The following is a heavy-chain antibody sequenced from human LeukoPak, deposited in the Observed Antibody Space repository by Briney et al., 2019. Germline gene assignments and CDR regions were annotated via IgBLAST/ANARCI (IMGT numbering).Heavy chain of an antibody. CDR2: ISVDGKIQ. Sequence: PGGSLRLSCAASGFTFSTYTMHWVRQAPGKGLEWVVVISVDGKIQYYADSVRGRFTISRDNSKNTLYLQMNSLRDEDTAVYYCARDVGVNMIWGQGTLVTVSS. V-gene: IGHV3-30*04. CDR1: GFTFSTYT. D-gene: IGHD3-22*01. J-gene: IGHJ4*02. CDR3: ARDVGVNMI.